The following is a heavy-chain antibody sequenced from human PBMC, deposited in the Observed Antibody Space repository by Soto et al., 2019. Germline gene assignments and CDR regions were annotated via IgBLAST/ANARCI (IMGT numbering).Heavy chain of an antibody. CDR2: INAGNGNT. Sequence: ASVKVSCKASGYTFTSYAMHWVRQAPGQRLEWMGWINAGNGNTKYSQKFQGRVTITRDTSASTAYMELSSLRSEDTAVYYCARSGRVATTTLDFDYWGQGTLVTVLL. V-gene: IGHV1-3*01. D-gene: IGHD5-12*01. J-gene: IGHJ4*02. CDR1: GYTFTSYA. CDR3: ARSGRVATTTLDFDY.